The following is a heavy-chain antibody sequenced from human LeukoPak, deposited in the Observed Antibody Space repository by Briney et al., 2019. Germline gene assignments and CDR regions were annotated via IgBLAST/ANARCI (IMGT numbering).Heavy chain of an antibody. J-gene: IGHJ6*02. Sequence: GGSLRLSCAASGFTFSSYSMNWVRQAPGKGLEWVSYISSSSSTIYHADSLKGRFTISRDNAKNSLYLQMNSLRAEDTAVYYCARDYCSGGSCYYYYGMDVWGQGTTVTVSS. CDR3: ARDYCSGGSCYYYYGMDV. CDR2: ISSSSSTI. V-gene: IGHV3-48*04. D-gene: IGHD2-15*01. CDR1: GFTFSSYS.